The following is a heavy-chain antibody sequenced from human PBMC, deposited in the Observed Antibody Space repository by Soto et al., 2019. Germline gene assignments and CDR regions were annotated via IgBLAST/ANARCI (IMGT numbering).Heavy chain of an antibody. D-gene: IGHD3-3*01. V-gene: IGHV1-3*01. J-gene: IGHJ4*02. CDR3: ARVWKESTEIDY. CDR2: INAGNGNT. CDR1: GYTFTSYA. Sequence: ASVKVSCKASGYTFTSYAMHWVRQAPGQRLEWMGWINAGNGNTKYSQKFQGRVTITRDTSASTAYMELSSLRSEDTAVYYCARVWKESTEIDYWGQGNLVTVSS.